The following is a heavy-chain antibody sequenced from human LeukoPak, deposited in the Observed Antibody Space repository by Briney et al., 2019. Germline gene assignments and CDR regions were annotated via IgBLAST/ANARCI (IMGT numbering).Heavy chain of an antibody. CDR3: ARERYYYDSSGYDDAFDI. CDR1: GGSISSGDYY. J-gene: IGHJ3*02. D-gene: IGHD3-22*01. Sequence: PSETLSLTCTVSGGSISSGDYYRSWIRQPPGKGLEWIGYIYYSGSTYYNPSLKSRVTISVDTSKNQFSLKLSSVTAADTAVYYCARERYYYDSSGYDDAFDIWGQGTMVTVSS. CDR2: IYYSGST. V-gene: IGHV4-30-4*01.